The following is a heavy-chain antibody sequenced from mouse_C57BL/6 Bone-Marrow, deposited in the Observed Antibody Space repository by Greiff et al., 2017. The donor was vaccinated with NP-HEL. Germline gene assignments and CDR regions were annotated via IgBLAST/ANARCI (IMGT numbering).Heavy chain of an antibody. V-gene: IGHV5-16*01. J-gene: IGHJ2*01. CDR1: GFTFSDYY. Sequence: EVKLVESEGGLVQPGSSMKLSCTASGFTFSDYYMAWVRQVPEKGLEWVANINYDGSSTYYLDSLKSRFIISRDNAKNILYLQMSSLKSEDTATYYCARACYDGYYDYWGQGTTLAVSS. D-gene: IGHD2-3*01. CDR2: INYDGSST. CDR3: ARACYDGYYDY.